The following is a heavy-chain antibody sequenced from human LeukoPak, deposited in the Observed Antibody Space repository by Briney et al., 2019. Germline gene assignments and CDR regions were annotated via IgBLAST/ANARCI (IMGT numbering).Heavy chain of an antibody. D-gene: IGHD5-12*01. CDR1: GFTFSSYA. V-gene: IGHV3-23*01. CDR2: ISGSGGST. J-gene: IGHJ4*02. CDR3: AKDQQWLNFDY. Sequence: GGSLRLSCAASGFTFSSYAMSWVRQAPGKGLEWVSAISGSGGSTYYADSVRGRFTISRDNAKNSLYLQMNNLRVEDTAVYYCAKDQQWLNFDYWGQGTLVTVSS.